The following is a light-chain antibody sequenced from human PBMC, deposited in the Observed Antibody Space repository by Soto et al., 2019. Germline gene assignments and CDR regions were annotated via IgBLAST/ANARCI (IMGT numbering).Light chain of an antibody. CDR3: QQSFSTPRT. CDR1: QSINSY. V-gene: IGKV1-39*01. Sequence: DIQMTQSPSSQSASVGDRVTITCRASQSINSYLNWYQQKPGKAPKLLIYAASSLQSGVPSRFSDSGSETDFTRTITSLQPDDFATYYCQQSFSTPRTFGQGTRVEI. CDR2: AAS. J-gene: IGKJ1*01.